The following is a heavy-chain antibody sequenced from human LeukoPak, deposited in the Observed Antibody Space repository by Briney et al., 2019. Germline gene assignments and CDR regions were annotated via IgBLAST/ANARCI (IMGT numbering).Heavy chain of an antibody. CDR1: GGSLSTYY. D-gene: IGHD2-15*01. Sequence: PSETLSLTCTVSGGSLSTYYWSWIRQPPAKGLEYIGYIYYSGSTNYNPSLQSRVTISVDTSKNQSSLKLSSMTAADTAVYYCARVACSGGSCYNFDYRGQGSLVTVSS. J-gene: IGHJ4*02. CDR2: IYYSGST. CDR3: ARVACSGGSCYNFDY. V-gene: IGHV4-59*01.